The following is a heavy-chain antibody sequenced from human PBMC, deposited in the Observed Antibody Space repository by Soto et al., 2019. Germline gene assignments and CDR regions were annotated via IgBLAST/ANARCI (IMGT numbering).Heavy chain of an antibody. CDR1: GGSISSGGYS. Sequence: SETLSLTCAVSGGSISSGGYSWSWIRQPPGKGLEWIGYIYHSGSTYYNPSLKSRVTTSVDRSKNQFSLKLSSVTAADTAVYYCARVSGYYDSSGYYPPPDAFDIWGQGTMVTVSS. CDR2: IYHSGST. D-gene: IGHD3-22*01. J-gene: IGHJ3*02. V-gene: IGHV4-30-2*01. CDR3: ARVSGYYDSSGYYPPPDAFDI.